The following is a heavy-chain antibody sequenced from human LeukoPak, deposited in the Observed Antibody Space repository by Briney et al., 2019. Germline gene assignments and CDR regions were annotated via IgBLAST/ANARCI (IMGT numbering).Heavy chain of an antibody. Sequence: ASVKVSCKASGYTFTSHYMHWVRQAPGQGLEWMGVINPSGGSPNYAQKFQGRVTMTEDTSTDTAYMELSSLRSEDTAVYYCATVRAYYDFWSGYSGIYFQHWGQGTLVTVSS. CDR1: GYTFTSHY. J-gene: IGHJ1*01. CDR2: INPSGGSP. D-gene: IGHD3-3*01. CDR3: ATVRAYYDFWSGYSGIYFQH. V-gene: IGHV1-46*01.